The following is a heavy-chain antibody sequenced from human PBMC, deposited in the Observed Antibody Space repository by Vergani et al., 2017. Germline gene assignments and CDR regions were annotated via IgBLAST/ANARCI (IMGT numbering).Heavy chain of an antibody. CDR2: ISASSPST. J-gene: IGHJ4*02. D-gene: IGHD4-23*01. CDR1: GFTFNNYA. V-gene: IGHV3-23*01. Sequence: EVQLLESGGGLVQPGGSLRLSCAASGFTFNNYAMTWVRQAPGKGLEWVSSISASSPSTYSADPVKGRFTISRDKFKNTLYLQMNSLRVEDTAIYYCAKRRLGWGPVDYWGQGTLVTVSS. CDR3: AKRRLGWGPVDY.